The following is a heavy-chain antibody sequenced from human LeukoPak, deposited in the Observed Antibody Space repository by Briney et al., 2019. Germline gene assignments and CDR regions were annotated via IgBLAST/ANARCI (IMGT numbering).Heavy chain of an antibody. CDR1: GFTFSSYG. V-gene: IGHV3-30*02. CDR3: AKLTWGDYASPTHFDY. CDR2: IRYDGSNK. Sequence: GGSLRLSCAASGFTFSSYGMHWVRQAPGKGLEWVAFIRYDGSNKYYADSVKGRFTISRDNSKNTLYLQMISLRAEDTAVYYCAKLTWGDYASPTHFDYWGQGTLVTVSS. D-gene: IGHD4-17*01. J-gene: IGHJ4*02.